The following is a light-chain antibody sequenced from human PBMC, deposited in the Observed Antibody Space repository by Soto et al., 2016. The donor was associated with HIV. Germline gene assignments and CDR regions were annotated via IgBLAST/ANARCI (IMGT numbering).Light chain of an antibody. Sequence: SYELTQPLSVSVSPGQTATITCSGDSLPRQYAFWYQQKPGQAPVMIVYKNNQRPSGVPERFSGSTSGTTITLTISRVQAEDEADYYCQSADFIGLYVLFGGGTKLTVL. V-gene: IGLV3-25*03. J-gene: IGLJ3*02. CDR2: KNN. CDR1: SLPRQY. CDR3: QSADFIGLYVL.